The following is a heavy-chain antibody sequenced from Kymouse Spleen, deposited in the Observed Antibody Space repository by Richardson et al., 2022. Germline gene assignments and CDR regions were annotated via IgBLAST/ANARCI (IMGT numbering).Heavy chain of an antibody. V-gene: IGHV3-9*01. Sequence: EVQLVESGGGLVQPGRSLRLSCAASGFTFDDYAMHWVRQAPGKGLEWVSGISWNSGSIGYADSVKGRFTISRDNAKNSLYLQMNSLRAEDTALYYCAKDRPPELVAFDIWGQGTMVTVSS. CDR2: ISWNSGSI. CDR1: GFTFDDYA. CDR3: AKDRPPELVAFDI. D-gene: IGHD1-14*01,IGHD1-7*01. J-gene: IGHJ3*02.